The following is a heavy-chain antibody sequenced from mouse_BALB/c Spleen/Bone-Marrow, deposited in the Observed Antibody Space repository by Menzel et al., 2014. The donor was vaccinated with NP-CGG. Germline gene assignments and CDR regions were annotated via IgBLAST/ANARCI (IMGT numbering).Heavy chain of an antibody. CDR3: ASLTGTFGY. CDR1: GFNIKDTY. Sequence: VQLKDSGTDLVKPGASVKLSCTASGFNIKDTYMHWVKQRPEQGLDWIGRIDPASGNIQYDPKFQGRATITADTSSNTAYLQLSSLTSEDTAVYYCASLTGTFGYWGQGTPLTVSS. J-gene: IGHJ2*01. CDR2: IDPASGNI. V-gene: IGHV14-3*02. D-gene: IGHD4-1*01.